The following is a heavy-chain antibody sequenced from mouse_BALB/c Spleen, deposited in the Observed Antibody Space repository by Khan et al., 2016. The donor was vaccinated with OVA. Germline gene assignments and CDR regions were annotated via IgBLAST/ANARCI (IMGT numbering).Heavy chain of an antibody. J-gene: IGHJ4*01. Sequence: LVESGPELKKPGETVKISCKASGYTFTNFGMNWVKQAPGQGLEWMGWINTYTGEPTYADDFKGRFAFSLETSASTAYLQINNLKNEDTATYFCARPPYFSYTIAYWGQGTSVTVSS. V-gene: IGHV9-3-1*01. D-gene: IGHD2-10*01. CDR2: INTYTGEP. CDR1: GYTFTNFG. CDR3: ARPPYFSYTIAY.